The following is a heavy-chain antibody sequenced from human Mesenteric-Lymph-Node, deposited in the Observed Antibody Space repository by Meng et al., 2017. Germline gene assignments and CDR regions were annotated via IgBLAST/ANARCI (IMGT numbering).Heavy chain of an antibody. J-gene: IGHJ4*02. Sequence: QVQLVQYGSELKKPGASVKVSCKASGYTFTSYAMNWVRQAPGQGLEWMGWINTNPGNPTYAQGFTGRFVFSLDTSVSTAYLQISSLKAEDTAVYYCASIAALSGYPLFDYWGQGTLVTVSS. D-gene: IGHD3-3*01. V-gene: IGHV7-4-1*02. CDR3: ASIAALSGYPLFDY. CDR1: GYTFTSYA. CDR2: INTNPGNP.